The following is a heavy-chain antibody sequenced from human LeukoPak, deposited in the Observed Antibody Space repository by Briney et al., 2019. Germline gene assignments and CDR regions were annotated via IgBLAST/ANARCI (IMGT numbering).Heavy chain of an antibody. CDR2: IYSGGGT. J-gene: IGHJ4*02. V-gene: IGHV3-53*01. Sequence: GGSLRLPCAASGFIVSNNYMNWVRQAPGKGLEWVSIIYSGGGTYYADSVKGRFTISRDNSKNTLYLQMNSLRADDTAVCYCARGCYYERSGYCPFDYWGPGTLVTVSS. CDR3: ARGCYYERSGYCPFDY. D-gene: IGHD3-22*01. CDR1: GFIVSNNY.